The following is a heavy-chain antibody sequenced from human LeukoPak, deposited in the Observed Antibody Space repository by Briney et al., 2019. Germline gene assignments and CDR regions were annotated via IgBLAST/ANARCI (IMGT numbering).Heavy chain of an antibody. CDR2: ISGSGGST. V-gene: IGHV3-23*01. J-gene: IGHJ4*02. CDR3: ARDYGDYKFDY. Sequence: GGSLRLSCAASGFTFSSYAMSWVRQAPGKGLEWVSAISGSGGSTYYADSVKGRFTISRDDSKNRLYLQMNSLRAEDTAVYYCARDYGDYKFDYWGQGTLVTVSS. D-gene: IGHD4-17*01. CDR1: GFTFSSYA.